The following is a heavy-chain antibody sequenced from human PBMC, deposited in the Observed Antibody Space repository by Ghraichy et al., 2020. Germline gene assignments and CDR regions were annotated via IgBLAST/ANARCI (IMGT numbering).Heavy chain of an antibody. D-gene: IGHD6-19*01. J-gene: IGHJ4*02. CDR3: ARERQYGAVAGTDY. CDR2: INHSGST. CDR1: GGSFSGYY. V-gene: IGHV4-34*01. Sequence: SQTLSLTCAVYGGSFSGYYWSWIRQPPGKGLEWIGEINHSGSTNYNPSLKSRVTISVDTSKNQFSLKLSSVTAADTAVYYCARERQYGAVAGTDYWGQGTLVTVSS.